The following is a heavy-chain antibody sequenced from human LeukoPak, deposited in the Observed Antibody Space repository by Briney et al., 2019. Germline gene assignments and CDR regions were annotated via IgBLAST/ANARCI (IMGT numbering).Heavy chain of an antibody. CDR2: FDPEDGET. D-gene: IGHD2-2*01. CDR1: GHTLTELS. V-gene: IGHV1-24*01. Sequence: GASVKVSCKVSGHTLTELSMHWVRQAPGKGLEWMGGFDPEDGETIYAQKFQGRVTMTEDTSTDTAYMELSSLRSEDTAVYYCATLSRGVVPAAADYWGQGTLVTVSS. J-gene: IGHJ4*02. CDR3: ATLSRGVVPAAADY.